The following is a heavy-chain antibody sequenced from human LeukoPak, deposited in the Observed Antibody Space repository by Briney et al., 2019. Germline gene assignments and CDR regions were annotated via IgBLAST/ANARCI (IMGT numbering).Heavy chain of an antibody. Sequence: SETLSLTCAVYGGSFSGYYWSWIRQPPGKGLEWIGEINHSGSTNYNPSLKSRVIISVDTSKNQFSLKLSSVTAADTAVYYCASQVIVVGLHYYYYYGMDVWGQGTTVTVSS. CDR2: INHSGST. V-gene: IGHV4-34*01. CDR3: ASQVIVVGLHYYYYYGMDV. D-gene: IGHD3-22*01. CDR1: GGSFSGYY. J-gene: IGHJ6*02.